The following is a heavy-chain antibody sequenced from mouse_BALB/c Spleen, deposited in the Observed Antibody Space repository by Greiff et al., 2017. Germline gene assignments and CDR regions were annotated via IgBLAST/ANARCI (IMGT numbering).Heavy chain of an antibody. Sequence: EVKLQESGPGLVKPSQSLSLTCTVTGYSITSDYAWNWIRQFPGNKLEWMGYISYSGSTSYNPSLKSRISITRDTSKNQFFLQLNSVTTEDTATYYCAREGYWGQGTSVTVSA. CDR1: GYSITSDYA. J-gene: IGHJ4*01. V-gene: IGHV3-2*02. CDR3: AREGY. CDR2: ISYSGST.